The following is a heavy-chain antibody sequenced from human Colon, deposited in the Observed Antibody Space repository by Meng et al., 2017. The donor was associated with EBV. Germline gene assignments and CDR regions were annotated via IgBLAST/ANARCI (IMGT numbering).Heavy chain of an antibody. Sequence: LVQLVFALNKPGASGKVSCKASRYTFTSYAMNWVRQAPGQGLEWMGWINSNTGNPTYAQGFTGRFGFSLDTSVSTAYLQISSLKAADTAVYYCARLYCSGGSCYTIDYWGQGTLVTVSS. CDR2: INSNTGNP. CDR1: RYTFTSYA. D-gene: IGHD2-15*01. CDR3: ARLYCSGGSCYTIDY. J-gene: IGHJ4*02. V-gene: IGHV7-4-1*02.